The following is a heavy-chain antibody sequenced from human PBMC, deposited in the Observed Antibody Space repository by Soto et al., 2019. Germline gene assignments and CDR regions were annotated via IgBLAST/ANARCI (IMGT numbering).Heavy chain of an antibody. D-gene: IGHD3-10*01. Sequence: DVQLLESGGGVVQPGGSLRLSCAASGFVFRNLTMNWVRQAPGKGLEYVAIVSFNGGVIFDADSVRGRFTISRDNAKNILYLEMTNLRPEDSGVYYCAKIMIQGVLVDAFDVWGRGTTVTVS. J-gene: IGHJ6*02. CDR1: GFVFRNLT. V-gene: IGHV3-23*01. CDR2: VSFNGGVI. CDR3: AKIMIQGVLVDAFDV.